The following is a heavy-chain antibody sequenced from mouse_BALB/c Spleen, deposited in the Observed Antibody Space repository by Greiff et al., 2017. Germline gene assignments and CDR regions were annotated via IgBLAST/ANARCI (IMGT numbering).Heavy chain of an antibody. CDR3: ARRGTTVVATDY. D-gene: IGHD1-1*01. Sequence: EVKLMESGGGLVKPGGSLKLSCAASGFAFSSYDMSWVRQTPEKRLEWVAYISSGGGSTYYTDTVKGRFTISKDNAKNTLYLQMSSLKSEDTAMYYCARRGTTVVATDYWGQGTSVTVSS. CDR1: GFAFSSYD. V-gene: IGHV5-12-1*01. J-gene: IGHJ4*01. CDR2: ISSGGGST.